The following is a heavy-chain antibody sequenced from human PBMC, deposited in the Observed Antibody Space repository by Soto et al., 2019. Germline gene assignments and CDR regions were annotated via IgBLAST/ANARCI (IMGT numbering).Heavy chain of an antibody. CDR3: ARTKVAAGDYYYYMDV. Sequence: SATLSLTCTVSGASIRNYYWSWIRQPPGKGLEWIGYMYYSGSTNYNPSLKSRVTISVDTSKSQFSLKLSSVTATDTAVYYCARTKVAAGDYYYYMDVWGKGTTVTVSS. J-gene: IGHJ6*03. CDR2: MYYSGST. D-gene: IGHD6-13*01. CDR1: GASIRNYY. V-gene: IGHV4-59*08.